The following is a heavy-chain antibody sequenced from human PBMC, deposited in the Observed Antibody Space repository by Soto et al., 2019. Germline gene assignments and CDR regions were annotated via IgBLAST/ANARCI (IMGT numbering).Heavy chain of an antibody. D-gene: IGHD6-19*01. V-gene: IGHV1-3*01. CDR3: ARHGSVAANINFDY. J-gene: IGHJ4*02. CDR2: INGGNGNT. CDR1: GYTFTNYA. Sequence: GASVKVSCKASGYTFTNYAMHWVRQAPGQRLEWMGWINGGNGNTKYSQKFQDRVTITRDTSASTAYMELSSLRSEDTAVYYCARHGSVAANINFDYWGQGTLVTVSS.